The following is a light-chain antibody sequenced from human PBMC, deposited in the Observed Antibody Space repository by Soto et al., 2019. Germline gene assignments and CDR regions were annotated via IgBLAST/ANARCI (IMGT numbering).Light chain of an antibody. Sequence: EIVMTQSRATLSVSPGERGTLSCRASQSVSSNLAWYQQKPGQAPRLLIYGASTRATGIPARFSGSGSGTEFTLTISSLQSADFAVYYCQQYNNWPPYTFGQGTKLEIK. CDR1: QSVSSN. CDR3: QQYNNWPPYT. V-gene: IGKV3-15*01. J-gene: IGKJ2*01. CDR2: GAS.